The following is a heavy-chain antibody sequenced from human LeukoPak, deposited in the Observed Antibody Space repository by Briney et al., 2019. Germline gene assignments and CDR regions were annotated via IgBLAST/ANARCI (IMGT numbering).Heavy chain of an antibody. V-gene: IGHV4-39*01. CDR3: ARHSGHIYSGYDKYFDY. CDR2: IYYSGST. J-gene: IGHJ4*02. Sequence: SETLSLTCTVSGGSVSSSGYYWGWIRQPPGKGLEWIGSIYYSGSTYYNPSLKSRVTISVDTSTNQFSLNLSSVTAADTAVYYCARHSGHIYSGYDKYFDYWGQGTLVTVSS. CDR1: GGSVSSSGYY. D-gene: IGHD5-12*01.